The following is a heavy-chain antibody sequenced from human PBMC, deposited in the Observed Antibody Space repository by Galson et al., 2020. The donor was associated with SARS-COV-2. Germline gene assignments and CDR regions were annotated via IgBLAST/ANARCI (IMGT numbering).Heavy chain of an antibody. CDR2: IYPGDSDT. Sequence: GESLKISCKGSAYSFTSYWIGWVRQMPGKRLEWMGIIYPGDSDTRYSPSFQAQVTIPADKSISTAYLQWSSLKASDTAMYYCGRQRGEYCRGGSCYPGWFDPWGQGTLVTVSS. CDR1: AYSFTSYW. D-gene: IGHD2-15*01. V-gene: IGHV5-51*01. J-gene: IGHJ5*02. CDR3: GRQRGEYCRGGSCYPGWFDP.